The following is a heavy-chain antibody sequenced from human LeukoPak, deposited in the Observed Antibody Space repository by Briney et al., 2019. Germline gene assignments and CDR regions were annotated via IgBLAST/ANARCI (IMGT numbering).Heavy chain of an antibody. J-gene: IGHJ3*02. D-gene: IGHD3-22*01. CDR1: GFTFSQYW. V-gene: IGHV3-7*03. Sequence: GSLRLSCAASGFTFSQYWMSWVRQAPGKGLEWVANIKQDGHESYYSDSVKGRFTISRDNAENSLFLQMNSLRVEDTAVYYCARKSGSRPKDAFDILGQGTMVTVSS. CDR3: ARKSGSRPKDAFDI. CDR2: IKQDGHES.